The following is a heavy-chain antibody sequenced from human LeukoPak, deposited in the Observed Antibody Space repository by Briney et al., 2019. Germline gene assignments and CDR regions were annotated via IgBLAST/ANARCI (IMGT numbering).Heavy chain of an antibody. D-gene: IGHD3-16*01. CDR3: ARWGPRPSDY. CDR2: ISAYNGNT. J-gene: IGHJ4*02. Sequence: GDSVKVSCKASGYIFINHGIAWVRQAPGQGLEYMGWISAYNGNTDYAQNLQGRVTMTTDTSTTTAYMELRSLTSDDTAVYYCARWGPRPSDYWGQGTLVTVSS. V-gene: IGHV1-18*01. CDR1: GYIFINHG.